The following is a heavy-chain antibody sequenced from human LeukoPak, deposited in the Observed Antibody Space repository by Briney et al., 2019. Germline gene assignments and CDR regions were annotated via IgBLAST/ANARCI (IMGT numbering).Heavy chain of an antibody. CDR1: GGSISSGSYY. D-gene: IGHD3-10*01. CDR3: VRLTGIWFHP. V-gene: IGHV4-61*02. J-gene: IGHJ5*02. Sequence: PSGTLSLTCTVSGGSISSGSYYWSWIRQPAGKGLEWIGRIYTSGSTNYNPSLKSRVTISVDTSKNQFSLKLSSVTAADTAVYYCVRLTGIWFHPWDQGTLVTVSS. CDR2: IYTSGST.